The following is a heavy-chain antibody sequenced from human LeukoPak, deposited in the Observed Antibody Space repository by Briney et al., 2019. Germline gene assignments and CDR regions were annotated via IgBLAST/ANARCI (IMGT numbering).Heavy chain of an antibody. CDR2: IHSGGST. CDR1: GFTVSSNY. J-gene: IGHJ6*03. Sequence: GGSLRLSCAASGFTVSSNYMTWVRQAPGERLEWVSVIHSGGSTYYADSVKGRFTISRDNSKNTLYLQMNSLRAEDTAIYYCARGRTVTTMFYYYYYYMDVWGKGTTVTISS. CDR3: ARGRTVTTMFYYYYYYMDV. D-gene: IGHD4-17*01. V-gene: IGHV3-66*01.